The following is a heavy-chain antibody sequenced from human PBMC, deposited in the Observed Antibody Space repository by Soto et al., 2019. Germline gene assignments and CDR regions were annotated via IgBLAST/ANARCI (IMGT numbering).Heavy chain of an antibody. CDR2: LKQDGSEK. CDR1: GFTFSSYW. V-gene: IGHV3-7*03. CDR3: ARQYGLGREEPLAY. Sequence: DVQLVESGGGVVQPGGSLRVSCAASGFTFSSYWMNWVRQTPGKGLEWVANLKQDGSEKYSVDSVKGRFTISRDNAKNSLSLQMNSLRAEDTAVYYCARQYGLGREEPLAYWGQGGLVTVSS. D-gene: IGHD1-26*01. J-gene: IGHJ4*02.